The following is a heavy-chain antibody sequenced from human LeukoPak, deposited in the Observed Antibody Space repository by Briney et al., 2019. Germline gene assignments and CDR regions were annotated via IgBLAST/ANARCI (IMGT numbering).Heavy chain of an antibody. Sequence: ASVKVSCKASGYTFTGYYMHWVRQAPGQGLERMGRINPNSGGTNYAQKFQGRVTMTRDTSISTAYMELSRLRSDDTAVHYCARDCSSTSCHHDAFDIWGQGTMVTVSS. V-gene: IGHV1-2*06. CDR1: GYTFTGYY. D-gene: IGHD2-2*01. CDR3: ARDCSSTSCHHDAFDI. CDR2: INPNSGGT. J-gene: IGHJ3*02.